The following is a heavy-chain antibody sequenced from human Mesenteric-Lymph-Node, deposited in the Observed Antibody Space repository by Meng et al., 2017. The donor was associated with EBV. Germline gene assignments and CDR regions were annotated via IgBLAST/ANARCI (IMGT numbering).Heavy chain of an antibody. CDR3: ANHSTRWYVLDS. CDR2: IIPILGTT. V-gene: IGHV1-69*01. D-gene: IGHD2-2*01. J-gene: IGHJ5*01. CDR1: GDTFSNYG. Sequence: QVHLDQVGAEVKKPGSSGKVSCKTSGDTFSNYGISWVRQAPGQGLEWMGGIIPILGTTNYAQKFRDRVTVTADESTTTAYMELTSLRFDDTAVYYCANHSTRWYVLDSWGQGTLVTVSS.